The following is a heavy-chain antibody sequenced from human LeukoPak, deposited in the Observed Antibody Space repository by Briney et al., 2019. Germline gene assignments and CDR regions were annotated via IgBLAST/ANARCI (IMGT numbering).Heavy chain of an antibody. V-gene: IGHV4-31*03. D-gene: IGHD3-10*01. CDR1: GGSISSGGYY. CDR3: ARDGSPYYGSGSYYKKGSWFDP. J-gene: IGHJ5*02. Sequence: SETLSLTCTVSGGSISSGGYYWSWIRQHPGKGLEWIGYIYYSGSTYYNPSLKSRVTISVDTSKNQFSLKLSSVTAADTAVYYCARDGSPYYGSGSYYKKGSWFDPRGQGTLVTVSS. CDR2: IYYSGST.